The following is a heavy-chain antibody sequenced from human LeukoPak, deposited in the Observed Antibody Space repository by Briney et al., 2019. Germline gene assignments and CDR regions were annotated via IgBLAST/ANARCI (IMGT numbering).Heavy chain of an antibody. CDR2: VDPEDGET. V-gene: IGHV1-69-2*01. CDR1: GYTFTDYY. CDR3: ARARRETATYYYDSSGYFVYGAFDI. D-gene: IGHD3-22*01. J-gene: IGHJ3*02. Sequence: ATVKISCKVSGYTFTDYYMHWVQQAPGKGLEWMGLVDPEDGETIYAEKFQGRVTITADTSTDTAYMELSSLRSEDTAVYYCARARRETATYYYDSSGYFVYGAFDIWGQGTMVTVSS.